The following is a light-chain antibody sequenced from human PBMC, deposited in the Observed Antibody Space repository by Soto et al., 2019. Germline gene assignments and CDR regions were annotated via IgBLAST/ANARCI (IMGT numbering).Light chain of an antibody. CDR1: QSVSNY. Sequence: DIVLTQSPGTLSLSPGDRATLSCRASQSVSNYVAWYQQRPGQAPRLLIYDASNRATGIPARFSGSGSGTDFTLTISSLEPEDFAVYYCQQRSNWPPITFGQGTRLEIK. CDR3: QQRSNWPPIT. J-gene: IGKJ5*01. V-gene: IGKV3-11*01. CDR2: DAS.